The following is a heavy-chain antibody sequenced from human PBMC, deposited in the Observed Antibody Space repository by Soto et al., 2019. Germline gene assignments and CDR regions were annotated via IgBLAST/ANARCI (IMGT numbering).Heavy chain of an antibody. D-gene: IGHD1-26*01. CDR1: GFTFSSYS. CDR3: ASGGSDHRANDAFVI. Sequence: EVQLVESGGGLVQPGGSLRLSCAASGFTFSSYSMNWVRQAPGKGLEWVSYISSSSSTIYYADSVKGRFTISRDNAKNSLYPQMNGLRDEDTAVYYCASGGSDHRANDAFVIWGQGTMVTVSS. CDR2: ISSSSSTI. J-gene: IGHJ3*02. V-gene: IGHV3-48*02.